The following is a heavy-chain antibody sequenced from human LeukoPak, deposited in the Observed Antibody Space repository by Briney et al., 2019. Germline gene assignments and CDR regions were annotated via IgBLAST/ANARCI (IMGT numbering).Heavy chain of an antibody. Sequence: GGSLRLSCAASGFTFSHYGMHWVRQAPGKGLEWVSFIRFDGNNKYYADSVKGRFTISRDNAKNSLYLQMNSLRAEDTAVYYCARRGAGTGGLDYWGQGTLVTVSS. D-gene: IGHD1-1*01. J-gene: IGHJ4*02. CDR3: ARRGAGTGGLDY. CDR2: IRFDGNNK. CDR1: GFTFSHYG. V-gene: IGHV3-30*02.